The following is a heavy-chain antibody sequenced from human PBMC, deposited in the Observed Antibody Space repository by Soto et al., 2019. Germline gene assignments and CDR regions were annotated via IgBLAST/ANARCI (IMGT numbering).Heavy chain of an antibody. J-gene: IGHJ4*02. CDR2: IKHDGSKK. CDR1: GFTFSSYG. V-gene: IGHV3-7*01. Sequence: GGSLRLSCAASGFTFSSYGRHWVRQAPGKGLEWVANIKHDGSKKYYVDSVKGRFTISRDNAKNTLYLQMNSLRAEDTAVYYCARVKVLRYFDWLPNDYWGQGTLLTVSS. CDR3: ARVKVLRYFDWLPNDY. D-gene: IGHD3-9*01.